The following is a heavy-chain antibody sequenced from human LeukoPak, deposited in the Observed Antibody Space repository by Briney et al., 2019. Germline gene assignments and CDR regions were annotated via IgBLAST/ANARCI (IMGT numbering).Heavy chain of an antibody. D-gene: IGHD3-22*01. CDR2: IYHSGST. J-gene: IGHJ5*02. V-gene: IGHV4-38-2*02. CDR3: AKGGGSGYYYAGES. CDR1: GYSISSGYY. Sequence: SETLSLTCTVSGYSISSGYYWGWIRQPPGKGLEWIGSIYHSGSTYYNPSLKSRVTISVDTSKNQFSLKLSSVTAADTAVYYCAKGGGSGYYYAGESWGQGTLVTVSS.